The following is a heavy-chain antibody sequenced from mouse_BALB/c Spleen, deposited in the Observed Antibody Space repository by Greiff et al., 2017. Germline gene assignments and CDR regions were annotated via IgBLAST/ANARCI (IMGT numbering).Heavy chain of an antibody. CDR1: GYTFTSYV. CDR2: INPYNDGT. D-gene: IGHD2-4*01. CDR3: ARGTMITSVDY. J-gene: IGHJ2*01. V-gene: IGHV1-14*01. Sequence: VQLKQSGPELVKPGASVKMSCKASGYTFTSYVMHWVKQKPGQGLEWIGYINPYNDGTKYNEKFKGKATLTSDKSSSTAYMELSSLTSEDSAVYYCARGTMITSVDYWGQGTTLTVSS.